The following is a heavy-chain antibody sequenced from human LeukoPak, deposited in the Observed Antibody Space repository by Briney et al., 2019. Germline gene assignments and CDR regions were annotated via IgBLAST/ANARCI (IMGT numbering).Heavy chain of an antibody. CDR2: IYTSGST. CDR1: GGSISSYY. V-gene: IGHV4-4*07. J-gene: IGHJ3*02. Sequence: SETLSLTCTVSGGSISSYYWSWIRQPAGKGLEWIGRIYTSGSTNYNPSLKSRVTISVGKSKNQFSLKLSSVTAADTAVYYCARVGGYSYGLDAFDIWGQGTMVTVSS. CDR3: ARVGGYSYGLDAFDI. D-gene: IGHD5-18*01.